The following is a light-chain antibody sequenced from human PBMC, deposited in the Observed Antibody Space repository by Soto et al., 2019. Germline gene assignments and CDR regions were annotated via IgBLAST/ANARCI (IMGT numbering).Light chain of an antibody. CDR1: QSVSNSF. CDR3: QQYGSSPIT. CDR2: GAS. V-gene: IGKV3-20*01. J-gene: IGKJ5*01. Sequence: EIVLTQSPGTLSLSPGERVTLSCRASQSVSNSFLAWYQQKPGQAPRLLIYGASSRATGIPDRFSGSGSGTDFTLTISRLEPEDLAVYYCQQYGSSPITFGQGTRLEIK.